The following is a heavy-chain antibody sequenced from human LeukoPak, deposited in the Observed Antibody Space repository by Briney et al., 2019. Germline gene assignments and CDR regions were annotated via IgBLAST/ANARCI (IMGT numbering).Heavy chain of an antibody. CDR3: ARKMRHSSGLDV. Sequence: PSETLSLTCTVSGDSISSYYWSWIRQPPGKGLEWIGNIFYSGSTNYNPSLKSRVTISVDTSKNQFSLKLSSVTAADTAVYYCARKMRHSSGLDVWGQGTTVTVSS. V-gene: IGHV4-59*08. CDR1: GDSISSYY. D-gene: IGHD6-19*01. J-gene: IGHJ6*02. CDR2: IFYSGST.